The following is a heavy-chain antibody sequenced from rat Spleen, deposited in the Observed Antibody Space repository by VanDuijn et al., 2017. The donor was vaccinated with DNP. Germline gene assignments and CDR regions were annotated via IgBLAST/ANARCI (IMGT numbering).Heavy chain of an antibody. D-gene: IGHD1-12*02. CDR2: MSSGGNT. V-gene: IGHV2-6*01. Sequence: QVQLKESGPGLVQPSQTLSLTCTVSGVSLTSNTVAWVRQPPGKGLEWIAAMSSGGNTYYNSTLKPRLTISRDTSKSQVFLKMNSLETEDKAMYFCARSDYNDDSHYYGYFDYWGQGVLVTVSS. CDR3: ARSDYNDDSHYYGYFDY. J-gene: IGHJ2*01. CDR1: GVSLTSNT.